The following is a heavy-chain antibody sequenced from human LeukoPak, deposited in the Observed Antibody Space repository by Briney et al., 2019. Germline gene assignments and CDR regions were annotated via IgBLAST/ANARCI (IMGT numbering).Heavy chain of an antibody. D-gene: IGHD7-27*01. V-gene: IGHV3-74*01. CDR3: ARDRSVTNGGFDY. CDR2: INTDGSDT. J-gene: IGHJ4*02. CDR1: GFTFSHYW. Sequence: GGSLRLSCAAAGFTFSHYWMHWVRQAPGKGLVWVSRINTDGSDTVYADSVKGRFTISRDNAKNTLYLQMNSLRAEDTAVYYCARDRSVTNGGFDYWGQGTLVTVSS.